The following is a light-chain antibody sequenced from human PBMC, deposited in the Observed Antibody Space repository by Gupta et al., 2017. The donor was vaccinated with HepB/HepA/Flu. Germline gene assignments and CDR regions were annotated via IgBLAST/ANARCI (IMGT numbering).Light chain of an antibody. CDR1: QNISRH. CDR3: QQRDSTPFT. CDR2: AAS. V-gene: IGKV1-39*01. Sequence: DIQITQSPSSLSASVGDRVTITCRARQNISRHLNWCQQKPGKVPKLLIYAASRVKSGVPSRFSGSGSGTDFTLTISRRQPEEFATYYCQQRDSTPFTFGHGTNVDIK. J-gene: IGKJ3*01.